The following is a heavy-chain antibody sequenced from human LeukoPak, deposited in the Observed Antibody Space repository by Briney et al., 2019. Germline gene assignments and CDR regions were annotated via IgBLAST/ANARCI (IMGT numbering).Heavy chain of an antibody. J-gene: IGHJ5*02. CDR1: GYRFPSYW. D-gene: IGHD3-22*01. Sequence: GESLKISCKGSGYRFPSYWIGWVRQMPGKGLEWMGIIYPGDSDTRYSPSFQGQVTISADKSISTAYLQWSSLKASDIAMYYCARQIPDYYDSSGFYYNYFDPWGQGTLVTVSS. CDR2: IYPGDSDT. V-gene: IGHV5-51*01. CDR3: ARQIPDYYDSSGFYYNYFDP.